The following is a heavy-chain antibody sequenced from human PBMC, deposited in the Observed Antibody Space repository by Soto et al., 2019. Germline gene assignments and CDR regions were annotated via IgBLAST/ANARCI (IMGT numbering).Heavy chain of an antibody. CDR2: ISSSSSTI. D-gene: IGHD3-16*01. V-gene: IGHV3-48*02. J-gene: IGHJ6*02. CDR1: GFTFSSYS. CDR3: ARGGGLGDYYYYGMDV. Sequence: GSLRLSCAASGFTFSSYSMNRVRQAPGKGLEWVSYISSSSSTIYYADSVKGRFTISRDNAKNSLYLQMNSLRDEDTAVYYCARGGGLGDYYYYGMDVWGQGTTVTVSS.